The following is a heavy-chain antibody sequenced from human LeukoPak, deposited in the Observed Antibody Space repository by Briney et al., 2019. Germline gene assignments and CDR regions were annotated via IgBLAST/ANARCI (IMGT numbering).Heavy chain of an antibody. Sequence: GASVKVSCKASGYTLTSYYMHWVRQAPGQGLEWMGIINPSGGSTSYAQKFQGRVTMTRDTSTSTVYMELSSLRSEDTAVYYCARDMDYYGSGSYYSNWFDPWGQGTLVTVSS. CDR1: GYTLTSYY. J-gene: IGHJ5*02. CDR3: ARDMDYYGSGSYYSNWFDP. CDR2: INPSGGST. V-gene: IGHV1-46*01. D-gene: IGHD3-10*01.